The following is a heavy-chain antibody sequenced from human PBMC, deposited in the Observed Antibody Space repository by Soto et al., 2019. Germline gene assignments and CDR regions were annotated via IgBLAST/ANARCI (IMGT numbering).Heavy chain of an antibody. CDR2: IYPGDSDA. J-gene: IGHJ6*02. D-gene: IGHD1-7*01. CDR1: GYSFTSYW. CDR3: ARHITGTYPHYYYGMDV. Sequence: PGESLKISCKGSGYSFTSYWIGWVRRMPGKGLEWMGIIYPGDSDARYSPSFQGQVTISADKSISTAYLQWSSLKASDTAMYYCARHITGTYPHYYYGMDVWGQGTTVTVSS. V-gene: IGHV5-51*01.